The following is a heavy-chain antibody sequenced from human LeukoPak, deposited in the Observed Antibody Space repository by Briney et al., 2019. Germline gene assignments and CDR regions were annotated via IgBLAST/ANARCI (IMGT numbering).Heavy chain of an antibody. J-gene: IGHJ4*02. CDR2: INHSGST. V-gene: IGHV4-34*01. Sequence: SETLSLTCAVYGGSFSGYYWSWIRQPPGKGLEWIGEINHSGSTNYNPSLKSRVTISVDTSKNQFSLKLSSVTAADTAVYYCARGVDNWGQGTLVTVSS. CDR1: GGSFSGYY. CDR3: ARGVDN.